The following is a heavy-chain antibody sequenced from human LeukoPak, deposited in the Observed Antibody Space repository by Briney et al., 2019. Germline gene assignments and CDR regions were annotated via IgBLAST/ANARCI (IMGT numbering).Heavy chain of an antibody. J-gene: IGHJ4*02. V-gene: IGHV3-23*01. Sequence: PGGSLRLSCAASGFTFSSYAMSWVRQAPGKGLEWVSAISGSGGSTYYADSVKGRFTISRDNSKNTLYLQMNSLRAEDTAVYYCAKGESSRASQQWLGPYFDYWGQGTLVTVSS. CDR2: ISGSGGST. CDR3: AKGESSRASQQWLGPYFDY. D-gene: IGHD6-19*01. CDR1: GFTFSSYA.